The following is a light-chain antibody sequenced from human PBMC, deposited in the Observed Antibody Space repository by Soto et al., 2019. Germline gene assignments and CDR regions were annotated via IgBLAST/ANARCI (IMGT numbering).Light chain of an antibody. CDR2: GAS. CDR1: QSVSSSY. V-gene: IGKV3D-20*02. J-gene: IGKJ1*01. CDR3: QQRSNPWT. Sequence: EIVLTQSPGTLSLSPGDRATLCCRASQSVSSSYLAWYQQKPGQAPRLLIYGASNRATGIPARFSGSGSGTDFTLTISSLEPEDFAVYYCQQRSNPWTFGQGTKWIS.